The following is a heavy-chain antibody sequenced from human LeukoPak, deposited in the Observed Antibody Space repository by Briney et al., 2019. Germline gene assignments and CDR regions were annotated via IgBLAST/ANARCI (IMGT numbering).Heavy chain of an antibody. Sequence: PSESLSLTCAVAGGSISGGGYSWSWIRQPPWKGLEWMGYKDKSRSTYYEPSLQSRVTISVDRCKNQFCLNLQSVTAADTAVYYCASVLSGGYFDYWGQGILVSVSS. CDR3: ASVLSGGYFDY. CDR1: GGSISGGGYS. CDR2: KDKSRST. V-gene: IGHV4-30-2*01. J-gene: IGHJ4*02. D-gene: IGHD3-16*01.